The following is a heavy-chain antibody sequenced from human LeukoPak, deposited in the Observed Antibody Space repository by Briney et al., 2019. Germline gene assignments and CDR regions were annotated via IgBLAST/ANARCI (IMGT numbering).Heavy chain of an antibody. Sequence: GGSLRLSCTASGFTFSNYWMSWVRQTPEKGREWVANIKQDGSEEVYVDSVKGRFTISRDNAQRSLYLQMNSLRAEDTAVYYCARDPYSSSWSYGMDVWGQGTTVTVSS. CDR2: IKQDGSEE. CDR1: GFTFSNYW. D-gene: IGHD6-13*01. CDR3: ARDPYSSSWSYGMDV. V-gene: IGHV3-7*05. J-gene: IGHJ6*02.